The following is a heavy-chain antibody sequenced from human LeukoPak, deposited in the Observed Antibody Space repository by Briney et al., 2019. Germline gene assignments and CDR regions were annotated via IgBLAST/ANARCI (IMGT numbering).Heavy chain of an antibody. CDR3: GRAKDHCSSTSCYWNYYYYYYMDV. CDR1: GGSISSHY. Sequence: PSETLSLTCTVSGGSISSHYWSWVRQPPGEGLGWDGYIYYNESTNTHPHPKRRVTISIETSKNQFSLKLSSVTAADTAVYYCGRAKDHCSSTSCYWNYYYYYYMDVWGKGTTVTVSS. D-gene: IGHD2-2*01. J-gene: IGHJ6*03. CDR2: IYYNEST. V-gene: IGHV4-59*11.